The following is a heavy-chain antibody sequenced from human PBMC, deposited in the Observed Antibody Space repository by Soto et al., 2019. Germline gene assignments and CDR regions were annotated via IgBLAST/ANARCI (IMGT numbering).Heavy chain of an antibody. Sequence: EVQLLESGGGLVQPGGSLRLSCAASGFMFSSYAMTWVRQAPGKGLEWVSALSGGGDSTYYAPSVRGRFAISRDNSKNTLYLQMYSLRAEDTAVYYCATGLPSVYGPFDSWGQGTLVTVSS. V-gene: IGHV3-23*01. CDR3: ATGLPSVYGPFDS. D-gene: IGHD5-12*01. CDR2: LSGGGDST. CDR1: GFMFSSYA. J-gene: IGHJ4*02.